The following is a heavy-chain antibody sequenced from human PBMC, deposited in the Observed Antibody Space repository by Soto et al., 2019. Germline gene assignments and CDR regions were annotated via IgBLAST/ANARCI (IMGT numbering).Heavy chain of an antibody. D-gene: IGHD3-22*01. Sequence: WGSLGFSCASSVFTFSDYYMSWIRQAPGKGLEWVSYISSSGSTIYYADSVKGRFTISRDNAKHSLYLQMNSLRAEDTAVYYCARVHDSTGSGWFDPWGQGTMVTVSS. CDR3: ARVHDSTGSGWFDP. V-gene: IGHV3-11*01. CDR2: ISSSGSTI. J-gene: IGHJ5*02. CDR1: VFTFSDYY.